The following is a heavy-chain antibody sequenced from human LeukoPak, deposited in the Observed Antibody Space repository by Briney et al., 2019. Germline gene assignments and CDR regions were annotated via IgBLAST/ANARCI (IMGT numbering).Heavy chain of an antibody. CDR2: ISSSGSTI. CDR3: ARGSNWFDP. V-gene: IGHV3-48*03. CDR1: GFTFSSYE. J-gene: IGHJ5*02. Sequence: HPGGSLRLSCAASGFTFSSYEMNWVRQAPGKGLEWVSYISSSGSTIYYADSVKGRFTISRDNARNSLYLQMNSLRAEDTAVYYCARGSNWFDPWGQGTLVTVSS.